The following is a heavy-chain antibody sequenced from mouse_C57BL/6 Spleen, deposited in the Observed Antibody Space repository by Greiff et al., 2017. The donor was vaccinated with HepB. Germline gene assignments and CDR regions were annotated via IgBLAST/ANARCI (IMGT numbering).Heavy chain of an antibody. CDR3: ARGIITTVVATDWYFDV. V-gene: IGHV1-69*01. Sequence: QVQLQQPGAELVMPGASVKLSCKASGYTFTSYWMHWVKQRPGQGLEWIGEIDPSDSYTNYNQKFKGKSTLTVDKSSSTAYMQLRSLTSEDSAVYDGARGIITTVVATDWYFDVWGTGTTVTVSS. J-gene: IGHJ1*03. CDR2: IDPSDSYT. CDR1: GYTFTSYW. D-gene: IGHD1-1*01.